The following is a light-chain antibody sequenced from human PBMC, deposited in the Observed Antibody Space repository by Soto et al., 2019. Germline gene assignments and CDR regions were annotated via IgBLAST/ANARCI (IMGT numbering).Light chain of an antibody. Sequence: QSVLTQPASVSGSPGQSITISCTGTSSDVGGYNYVSWYQQHPGKASKLMIYDVRNRPSGVSNRFSGSKSGNTASLTISGLQAEDEADYYCSSYTSSSTLFGTGTKVTVL. V-gene: IGLV2-14*01. CDR1: SSDVGGYNY. J-gene: IGLJ1*01. CDR3: SSYTSSSTL. CDR2: DVR.